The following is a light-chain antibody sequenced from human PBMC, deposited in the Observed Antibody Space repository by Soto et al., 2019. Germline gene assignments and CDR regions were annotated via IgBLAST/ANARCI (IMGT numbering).Light chain of an antibody. CDR2: EIT. V-gene: IGLV2-23*02. Sequence: QSALTQPASVSGSPGQSITISCTRPGSGVWSFNFVSWYQQHPDKAPQVLIYEITKRPPGVSNRFSGSKSGNTASLTISGLQADDEAEYYCCSDAGSSSYVFGTGTKVTVL. CDR1: GSGVWSFNF. CDR3: CSDAGSSSYV. J-gene: IGLJ1*01.